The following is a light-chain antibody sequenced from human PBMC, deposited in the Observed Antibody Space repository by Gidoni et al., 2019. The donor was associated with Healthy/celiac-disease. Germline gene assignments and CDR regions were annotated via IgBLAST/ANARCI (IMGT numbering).Light chain of an antibody. CDR1: QSVSSY. V-gene: IGKV3-11*01. CDR3: QQRSNAWT. J-gene: IGKJ1*01. CDR2: DAS. Sequence: ELVLTQSPATLSLSPGERATLSCRASQSVSSYLAWYQQKPGQAPRLLIYDASNRATGIPARFSGGGSGADFTRTSSRLEPEDFAVYYCQQRSNAWTFGQGTKVEIK.